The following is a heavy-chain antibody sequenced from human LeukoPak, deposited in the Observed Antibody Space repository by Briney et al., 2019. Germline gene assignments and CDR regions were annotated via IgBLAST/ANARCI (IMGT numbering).Heavy chain of an antibody. CDR3: ARDGHSGSSDAFDI. V-gene: IGHV3-7*01. CDR2: IKQDGSEK. Sequence: GGSLRLSCAASGFTFSSYWMSWVRQAPGKGLEWVANIKQDGSEKYYVDSVKGRFTISRGNAKNSLYLQMNSLRAEDTAVYYCARDGHSGSSDAFDIWGQGTMVTISS. D-gene: IGHD1-26*01. J-gene: IGHJ3*02. CDR1: GFTFSSYW.